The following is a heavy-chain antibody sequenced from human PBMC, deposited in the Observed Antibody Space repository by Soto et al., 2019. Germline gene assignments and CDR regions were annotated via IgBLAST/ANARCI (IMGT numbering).Heavy chain of an antibody. CDR2: IKPDESEK. CDR1: GFTFSDSW. CDR3: VRGGSNYAS. V-gene: IGHV3-7*01. Sequence: SLRLCCTASGFTFSDSWMTWVRQAPGKGLEWVARIKPDESEKKYADSVKGRFSISRDNAKNSMYLQMDSLRGEDTAVYYCVRGGSNYASWGQGTLVTVSS. J-gene: IGHJ5*02. D-gene: IGHD4-4*01.